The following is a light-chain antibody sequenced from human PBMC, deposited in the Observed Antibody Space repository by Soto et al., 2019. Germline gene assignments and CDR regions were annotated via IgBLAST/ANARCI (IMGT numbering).Light chain of an antibody. CDR1: QTISTW. CDR2: DAS. V-gene: IGKV1-16*01. CDR3: QQYYSYPRT. J-gene: IGKJ1*01. Sequence: DIQMTQSPSSLSASVGDRVTITCRASQTISTWMAWYQQKPGKAPKLLIYDASTLQSGVPSRFSGSGSGTDFTLTISCLQSEDFATYYCQQYYSYPRTFGQGTKVDNK.